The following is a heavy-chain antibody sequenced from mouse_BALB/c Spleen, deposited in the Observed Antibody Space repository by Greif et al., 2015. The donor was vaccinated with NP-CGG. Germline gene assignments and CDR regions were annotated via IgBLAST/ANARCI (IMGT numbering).Heavy chain of an antibody. D-gene: IGHD2-4*01. V-gene: IGHV1-14*01. CDR1: GYTFTSYV. J-gene: IGHJ4*01. CDR2: INPYNDGT. CDR3: ARPHYDYDVGAMDY. Sequence: VQLKESGPELVKPGASVKMSCKASGYTFTSYVMHWVKQKPGQGLEWIGYINPYNDGTKYNEKFKGKATLTSDKSSSTAYMELSSLTSEDSAVYYCARPHYDYDVGAMDYWGQGTSVTVSS.